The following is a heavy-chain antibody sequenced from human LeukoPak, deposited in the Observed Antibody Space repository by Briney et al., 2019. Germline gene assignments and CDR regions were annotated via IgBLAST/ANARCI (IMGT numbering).Heavy chain of an antibody. CDR3: AKDVSGGGGGYWVDY. CDR2: IYYHGTKP. V-gene: IGHV3-33*03. Sequence: GGSLRLSCAASGFTFSTYAMHWVRQAPGKGLEWVAVIYYHGTKPYYADSLKGRLTISRDNSKNTLYLEMNSLRAEDTAVYYCAKDVSGGGGGYWVDYWGQGTLVTVSS. CDR1: GFTFSTYA. D-gene: IGHD3-22*01. J-gene: IGHJ4*02.